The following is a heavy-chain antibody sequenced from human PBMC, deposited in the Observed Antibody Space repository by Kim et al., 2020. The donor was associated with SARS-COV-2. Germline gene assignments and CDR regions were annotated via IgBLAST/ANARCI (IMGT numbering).Heavy chain of an antibody. V-gene: IGHV3-48*03. CDR1: GFTFSSYE. Sequence: GGSLRLSCAASGFTFSSYEMNWVRQAPGKGLEWVSYISSSGSTIYYADSVKGRFTISRDNAKNSLYLQMNSLRAEDTAVYYCARGGGLRYYDSSGYRNFDYWGQGTLVTVSS. J-gene: IGHJ4*02. CDR3: ARGGGLRYYDSSGYRNFDY. CDR2: ISSSGSTI. D-gene: IGHD3-22*01.